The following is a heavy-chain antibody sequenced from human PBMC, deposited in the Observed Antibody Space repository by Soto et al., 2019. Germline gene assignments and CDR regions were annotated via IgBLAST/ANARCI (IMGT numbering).Heavy chain of an antibody. CDR1: GGSIGGYD. D-gene: IGHD3-10*01. V-gene: IGHV4-59*12. CDR3: ARDAYGSGDIGY. Sequence: SETLCLTCSVSGGSIGGYDGSWIRQPPGKGLEWIGYIYYSGSTNYNPSLKSRVTISVDTSKNQFSLKLSSVTAADTAVYYCARDAYGSGDIGYWGQGTLVTVSS. J-gene: IGHJ4*02. CDR2: IYYSGST.